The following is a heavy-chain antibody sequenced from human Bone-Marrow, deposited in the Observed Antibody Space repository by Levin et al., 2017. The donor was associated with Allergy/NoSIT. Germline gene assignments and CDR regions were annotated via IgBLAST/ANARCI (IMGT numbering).Heavy chain of an antibody. CDR2: ISAYNGNT. J-gene: IGHJ5*02. Sequence: GESLKISCKASGYTFTSYGISWVRQAPGQGLEWMGWISAYNGNTNYAQKLQGRVTMTTDTSTSTAYMELRSLRSDDTAVYYCARLTIAARPIWFDPWGQGTLVTVSS. V-gene: IGHV1-18*01. CDR1: GYTFTSYG. CDR3: ARLTIAARPIWFDP. D-gene: IGHD6-6*01.